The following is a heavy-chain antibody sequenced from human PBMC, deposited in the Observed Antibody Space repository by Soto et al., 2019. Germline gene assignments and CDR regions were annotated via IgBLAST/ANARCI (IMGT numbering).Heavy chain of an antibody. CDR2: IKQDGSEK. J-gene: IGHJ4*02. CDR1: GFTFSSYW. Sequence: GGSLRLSCAASGFTFSSYWMSWVRQAPGKGLEWVANIKQDGSEKYYVDSVKGRFTNSRDNARNSLYLQMNSLRAEDTAVYYCARDPKQYLFDYWGQGTLVTVSS. V-gene: IGHV3-7*01. CDR3: ARDPKQYLFDY. D-gene: IGHD4-4*01.